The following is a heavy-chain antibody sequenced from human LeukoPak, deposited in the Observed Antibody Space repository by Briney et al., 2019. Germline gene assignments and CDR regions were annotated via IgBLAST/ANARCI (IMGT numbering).Heavy chain of an antibody. D-gene: IGHD5-12*01. V-gene: IGHV3-7*03. Sequence: GGSLRLSCAITEFTFTNYWKNWVRQASGKGLEWVANMSPDENEKKYVDSVKGRFTISTDNAKKALYLQMNSLRVEDTAIYYCLGYGNDNPWGQGALVTVSS. CDR2: MSPDENEK. CDR3: LGYGNDNP. J-gene: IGHJ4*02. CDR1: EFTFTNYW.